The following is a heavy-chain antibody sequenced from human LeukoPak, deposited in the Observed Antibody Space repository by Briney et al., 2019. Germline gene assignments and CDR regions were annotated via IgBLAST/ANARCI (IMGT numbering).Heavy chain of an antibody. J-gene: IGHJ4*02. D-gene: IGHD2-2*01. CDR2: INPNSGGT. Sequence: GASVKASCKASGYTFTGYYMHWVRQAPGQGLEWMGWINPNSGGTNYAQKFQGRVTMTRDTSISTAYMELSRLRSDDTAVYYCAREYCSSTSCFRYFDYWGQGTLVTVSS. V-gene: IGHV1-2*02. CDR3: AREYCSSTSCFRYFDY. CDR1: GYTFTGYY.